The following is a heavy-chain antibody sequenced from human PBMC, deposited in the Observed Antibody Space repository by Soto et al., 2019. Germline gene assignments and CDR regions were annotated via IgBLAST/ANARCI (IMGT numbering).Heavy chain of an antibody. V-gene: IGHV4-31*03. CDR1: GGSISSGGYY. Sequence: QVQLQESGPGLVKPSQTLSLTCTVSGGSISSGGYYWSWIRQHPGKGLEWIGYIYHSGPTYYNPSLKARVTISVDMPKNPCTLKRTSLTAAATAVYYCARVRGHQLLGWFDPWGQGTLVTVSS. J-gene: IGHJ5*02. CDR3: ARVRGHQLLGWFDP. D-gene: IGHD2-2*01. CDR2: IYHSGPT.